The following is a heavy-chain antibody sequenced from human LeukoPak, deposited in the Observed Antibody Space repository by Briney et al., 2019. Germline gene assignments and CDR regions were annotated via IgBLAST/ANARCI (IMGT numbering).Heavy chain of an antibody. CDR2: INHSGST. CDR3: ARPLRDYNWNSYQGYMDV. D-gene: IGHD1-7*01. CDR1: GGSFSGYY. V-gene: IGHV4-34*01. J-gene: IGHJ6*03. Sequence: SETLSLTCAVYGGSFSGYYWSWIRQPPGKGLEWIGEINHSGSTNYNPSLKSRVTISVDTSKNQFSLKLSSVTAADTAVYYCARPLRDYNWNSYQGYMDVWGKGTTVTVSS.